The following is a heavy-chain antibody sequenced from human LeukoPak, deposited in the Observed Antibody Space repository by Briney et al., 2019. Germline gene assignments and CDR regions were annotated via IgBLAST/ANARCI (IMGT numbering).Heavy chain of an antibody. J-gene: IGHJ6*04. CDR1: GFTLSRYW. CDR3: AALGITMIGGV. CDR2: IKQDGSEK. Sequence: QTGGCLRLACAASGFTLSRYWMSWVRQARGEGREWGANIKQDGSEKYYVDSVKGRSTISRDNAKNSLYLQMTSPRAEDTAVYYCAALGITMIGGVWGKGTTVTTSS. D-gene: IGHD3-10*02. V-gene: IGHV3-7*01.